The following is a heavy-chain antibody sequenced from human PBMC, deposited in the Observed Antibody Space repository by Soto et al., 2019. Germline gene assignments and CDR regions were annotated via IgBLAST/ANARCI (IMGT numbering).Heavy chain of an antibody. Sequence: EVQLLESGGGLVQPGGSLRLSCVASGFTFSIYNMNWVRQAPGKGLEWVSVITGSGDYTNYADSVKCRFTISRDNSKNTLYLPMNSLRAEDTAVYFCARRITSSFDYWGQGTLVTVSS. CDR1: GFTFSIYN. CDR3: ARRITSSFDY. D-gene: IGHD1-20*01. CDR2: ITGSGDYT. V-gene: IGHV3-23*01. J-gene: IGHJ4*02.